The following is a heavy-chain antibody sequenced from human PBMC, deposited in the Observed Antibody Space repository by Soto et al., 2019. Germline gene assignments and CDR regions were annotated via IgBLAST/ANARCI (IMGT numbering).Heavy chain of an antibody. V-gene: IGHV3-11*01. D-gene: IGHD6-13*01. J-gene: IGHJ5*02. CDR2: IGNRGTGI. Sequence: QVQLVESGGGLVKPGGSLRLSCAASGFTFGDYYMTWIRQALGKGLEWVSFIGNRGTGIYYADSVKGRFTIFRDNAKNSLYLQMNSLRAEDTAMYYCARDLRAVGMASRFDPWGQGTLVTVSS. CDR3: ARDLRAVGMASRFDP. CDR1: GFTFGDYY.